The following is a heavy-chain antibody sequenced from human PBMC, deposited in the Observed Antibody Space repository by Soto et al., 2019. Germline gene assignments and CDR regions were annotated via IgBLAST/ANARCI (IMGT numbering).Heavy chain of an antibody. J-gene: IGHJ6*02. CDR1: GGTFSSYA. D-gene: IGHD2-8*01. V-gene: IGHV1-69*06. CDR2: IIPIFGTA. CDR3: ARVGVTGPYYFYYYGMDV. Sequence: VAAVKVSCKASGGTFSSYAISWVRQAPGQGLEWMGGIIPIFGTANYAQKFQGRVTITADKSTSTAYMELNSLRSEDTAVYYCARVGVTGPYYFYYYGMDVWGQGTTVTVSS.